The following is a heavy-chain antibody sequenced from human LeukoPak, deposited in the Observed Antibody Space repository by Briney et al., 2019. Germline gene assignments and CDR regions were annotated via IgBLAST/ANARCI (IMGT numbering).Heavy chain of an antibody. J-gene: IGHJ4*02. Sequence: GGSLRLSCAASGFTFNSYAMNWVRQAPGRGLEWVSFISGISLSIYYADSVKGRFTISRDNSKNTLYLQMNSLRAEDTAVYYCAKTYDSGSYDSDYWGQGTLVTVSS. CDR2: ISGISLSI. CDR3: AKTYDSGSYDSDY. D-gene: IGHD5-12*01. V-gene: IGHV3-23*01. CDR1: GFTFNSYA.